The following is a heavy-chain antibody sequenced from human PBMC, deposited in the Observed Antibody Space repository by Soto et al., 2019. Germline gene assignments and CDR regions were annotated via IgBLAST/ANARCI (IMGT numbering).Heavy chain of an antibody. Sequence: QPGGSLRLSCAASGFTFSSYAMSWVRQSPGKGLEWVSAIPGSGGSTYYAGSVKGRFTISRDNSKNTLYLQMNSLRVEDTAVYYCAKIGSSSSVSLPLVLLDYWGQGALVTVSS. J-gene: IGHJ4*02. CDR3: AKIGSSSSVSLPLVLLDY. CDR2: IPGSGGST. V-gene: IGHV3-23*01. CDR1: GFTFSSYA. D-gene: IGHD6-6*01.